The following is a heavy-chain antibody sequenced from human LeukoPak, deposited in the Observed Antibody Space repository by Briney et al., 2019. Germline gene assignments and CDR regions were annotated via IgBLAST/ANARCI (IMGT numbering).Heavy chain of an antibody. D-gene: IGHD6-6*01. J-gene: IGHJ6*02. V-gene: IGHV3-48*03. CDR1: GFTFSSYE. CDR3: VREYRSSSNYYGMDV. Sequence: GGSLRLSCAASGFTFSSYEMNWVRQAPGKGLEWVSYIGRRGRTIYYADSVKGRFTISRDNAKNSLYLQMNSLRAEDTAVYYCVREYRSSSNYYGMDVWGQGTTVTV. CDR2: IGRRGRTI.